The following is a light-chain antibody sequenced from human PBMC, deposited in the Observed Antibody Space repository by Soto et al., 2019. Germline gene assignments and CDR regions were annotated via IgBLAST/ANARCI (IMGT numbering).Light chain of an antibody. Sequence: DIQMTQSPSTLSASVGDRVTITCRASQSIDKWLAWYQQKPGKAPKLLIYKASLLQSRVASRFSDSEPGKEFTLTLSSLQPDDVGCYFCQQYNRFSWMFGQGTKGEIK. CDR2: KAS. CDR3: QQYNRFSWM. V-gene: IGKV1-5*03. CDR1: QSIDKW. J-gene: IGKJ1*01.